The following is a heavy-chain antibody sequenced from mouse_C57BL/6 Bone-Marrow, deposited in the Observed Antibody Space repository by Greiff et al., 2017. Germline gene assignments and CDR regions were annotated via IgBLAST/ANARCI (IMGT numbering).Heavy chain of an antibody. Sequence: VQLQQSGAELVRPGASVTLSCTASGYTFTDYEMHWVKQTPVHGLEWIGAIDPETGGTAYNQKFKGKAILTADKSSSTAYLELRSLTSEDSAVYYCTKLVFAYWGQGTLVTVSA. CDR2: IDPETGGT. CDR1: GYTFTDYE. J-gene: IGHJ3*01. CDR3: TKLVFAY. V-gene: IGHV1-15*01.